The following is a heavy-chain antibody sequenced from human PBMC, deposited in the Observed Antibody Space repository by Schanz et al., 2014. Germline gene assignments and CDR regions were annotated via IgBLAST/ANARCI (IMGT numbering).Heavy chain of an antibody. D-gene: IGHD2-21*01. Sequence: EEKREEAGGGLVQPGGSLRLSCAASGFTFSAYWMTWVPQSPGNVLDWVGIITPDVSEKFYVDSVKGRFTISRDNSKNTLYLQMNSLRAEDTAVYYCAKGQLLSYYFDYWGQGTLVTVSS. CDR3: AKGQLLSYYFDY. CDR1: GFTFSAYW. V-gene: IGHV3-7*03. J-gene: IGHJ4*02. CDR2: ITPDVSEK.